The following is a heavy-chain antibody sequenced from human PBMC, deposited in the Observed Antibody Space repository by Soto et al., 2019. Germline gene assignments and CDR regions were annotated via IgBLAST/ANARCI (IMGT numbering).Heavy chain of an antibody. Sequence: GGSLRLSCAASGFTFSSYAMSWVRQAPGKGLEWVSAISGSGGSTYYADSVKGRFTISRDNSKNTLYLQMNSLRAEDTAVYYCANTLGLEPSDAHGYFDYWGQGTLVTVSS. CDR1: GFTFSSYA. CDR3: ANTLGLEPSDAHGYFDY. CDR2: ISGSGGST. J-gene: IGHJ4*02. D-gene: IGHD1-1*01. V-gene: IGHV3-23*01.